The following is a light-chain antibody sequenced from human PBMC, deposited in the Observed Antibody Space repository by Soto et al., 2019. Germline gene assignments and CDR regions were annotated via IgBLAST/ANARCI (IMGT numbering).Light chain of an antibody. V-gene: IGLV1-51*01. J-gene: IGLJ3*02. CDR2: DNT. Sequence: QSVLTQPPSVSAAPGQKVTISCSGSGSNIGNNYVSWYQQFPGTAPNLLIYDNTQRPSGIPDRFSGSKSATSATLGITGLQTGDEADYYCATWDTSLSGGTWVFGGGTKVTVL. CDR1: GSNIGNNY. CDR3: ATWDTSLSGGTWV.